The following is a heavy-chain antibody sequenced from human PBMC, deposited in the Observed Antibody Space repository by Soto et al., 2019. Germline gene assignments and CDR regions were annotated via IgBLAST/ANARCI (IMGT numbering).Heavy chain of an antibody. CDR2: IIRIFGTP. CDR3: ARQGSNEYYYYGMDV. V-gene: IGHV1-69*12. CDR1: GGTFSSYA. D-gene: IGHD3-10*01. J-gene: IGHJ6*02. Sequence: QVQLVQSGAEVKKPGSSVKVSCKASGGTFSSYAINWVRQAPGQGLEWMGGIIRIFGTPDYAQRCQGRVTITADESTSTAYVELSSLRSEDTAVYYCARQGSNEYYYYGMDVWGQGTTVTVSS.